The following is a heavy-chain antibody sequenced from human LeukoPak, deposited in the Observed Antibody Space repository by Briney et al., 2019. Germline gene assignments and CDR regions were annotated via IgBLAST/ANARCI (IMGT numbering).Heavy chain of an antibody. CDR2: INWDGGST. CDR3: ARGYSGYDSYAFDI. Sequence: GGSLRLSCAASGFTFDDYGMSWVRQAPGKGLEWVSGINWDGGSTGYADSVKGRFTISRDNAKNSLYLQMNSLRAEDTALYYCARGYSGYDSYAFDIWGQGTMVTVSS. J-gene: IGHJ3*02. V-gene: IGHV3-20*04. D-gene: IGHD5-12*01. CDR1: GFTFDDYG.